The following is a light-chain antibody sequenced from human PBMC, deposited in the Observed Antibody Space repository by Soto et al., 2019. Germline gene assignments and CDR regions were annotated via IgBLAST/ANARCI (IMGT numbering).Light chain of an antibody. J-gene: IGKJ1*01. V-gene: IGKV3-20*01. CDR1: QSVSSSY. CDR2: GAS. Sequence: EIVLTQSPGTLSLSPGERATLSCRASQSVSSSYLAWYQQKPGQAPRLLIYGASSRATGIPDRFSGSGSGTAFTLTISRLEPEEFAVYYCQQYGSSGWTFGQGTKVEIK. CDR3: QQYGSSGWT.